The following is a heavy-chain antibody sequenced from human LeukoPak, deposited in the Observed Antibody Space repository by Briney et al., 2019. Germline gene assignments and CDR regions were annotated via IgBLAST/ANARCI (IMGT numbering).Heavy chain of an antibody. V-gene: IGHV1-18*04. CDR1: GYTLTSYY. Sequence: ASVKVSCKASGYTLTSYYMHWVRQAPGQGLEWMGWINAYNGNTNDAQKFQGRVTMTTDTSTSTAYMELRSLRSDDTAVYYCARGEKPYDYWGQGTLVSVSS. CDR2: INAYNGNT. CDR3: ARGEKPYDY. D-gene: IGHD1-26*01. J-gene: IGHJ4*02.